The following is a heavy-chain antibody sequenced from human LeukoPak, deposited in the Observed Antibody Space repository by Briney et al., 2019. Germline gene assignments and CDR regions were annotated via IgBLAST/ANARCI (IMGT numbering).Heavy chain of an antibody. J-gene: IGHJ6*04. Sequence: PGRSLRLSCAASGFTFSSYGMHWVRQAPGKGLEWVAFIRYDGSNKYYADSVKGRFTISRDNSKNTLYLQMNSLRAEDTAVYYCAKDPRPYSSSWMDVWGKGTTVTVSS. CDR1: GFTFSSYG. CDR3: AKDPRPYSSSWMDV. CDR2: IRYDGSNK. V-gene: IGHV3-30*02. D-gene: IGHD6-13*01.